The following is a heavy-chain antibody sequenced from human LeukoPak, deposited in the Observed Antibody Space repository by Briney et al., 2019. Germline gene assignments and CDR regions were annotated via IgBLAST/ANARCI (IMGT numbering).Heavy chain of an antibody. J-gene: IGHJ5*02. V-gene: IGHV3-64*01. D-gene: IGHD1-26*01. CDR1: GFTFSSYA. CDR3: ARAVGATTFGWFDP. CDR2: ISSNGGST. Sequence: GGSLRLSCAASGFTFSSYAMHWVRQAPGKGLEYVSAISSNGGSTYYANSVKGRFTVSRDNSKNTLYLQMGSLRPEDMAVYYCARAVGATTFGWFDPWGHGTLVTVSS.